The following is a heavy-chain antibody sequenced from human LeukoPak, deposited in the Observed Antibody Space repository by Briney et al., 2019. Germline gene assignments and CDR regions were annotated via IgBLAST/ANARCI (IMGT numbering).Heavy chain of an antibody. CDR3: ARGLAGYSGGDDAFDT. CDR1: GGSISSSSYY. CDR2: IYYSGST. D-gene: IGHD6-19*01. J-gene: IGHJ3*02. V-gene: IGHV4-39*07. Sequence: KPSETLSLTCTVSGGSISSSSYYWGWIRQPPGKGLEWIGSIYYSGSTYYNPSLKSRVTISIDTSENQFSLKLSSVTAADAAVYYCARGLAGYSGGDDAFDTWGQGTMVTVSS.